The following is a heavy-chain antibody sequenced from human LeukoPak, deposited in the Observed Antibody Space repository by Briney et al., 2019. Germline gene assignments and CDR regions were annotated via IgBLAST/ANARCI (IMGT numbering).Heavy chain of an antibody. J-gene: IGHJ4*02. D-gene: IGHD3-22*01. CDR2: ISSSSSYI. Sequence: PGGSLRLSCAASGFTFSSYGMNWVRQAPGKGLEWVSSISSSSSYIYYADSVKGRFTISRDNSKNTLYLQMNSLRAEDTAVYYCAKDRSHPTFLPTLDLYYYDSSGFDYWGQGTLVTVSS. CDR1: GFTFSSYG. V-gene: IGHV3-21*04. CDR3: AKDRSHPTFLPTLDLYYYDSSGFDY.